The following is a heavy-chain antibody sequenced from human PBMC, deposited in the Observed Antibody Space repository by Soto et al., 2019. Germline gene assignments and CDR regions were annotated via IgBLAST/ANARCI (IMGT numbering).Heavy chain of an antibody. CDR3: ARGHGRFAH. V-gene: IGHV4-34*02. D-gene: IGHD3-3*01. J-gene: IGHJ4*02. CDR1: GVSFTGYY. CDR2: INHYGST. Sequence: QVQLQQWGAGLLKPSESLSLTCGVSGVSFTGYYWTWIRQAPGKGLEWIGEINHYGSTNYNPSLKGRVTISLDTSKNQFSLRLASLSAADAAVYYGARGHGRFAHWGQGTLVTVSS.